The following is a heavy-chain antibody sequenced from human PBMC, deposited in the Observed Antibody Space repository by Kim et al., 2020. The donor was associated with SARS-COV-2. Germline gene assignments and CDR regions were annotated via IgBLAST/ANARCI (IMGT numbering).Heavy chain of an antibody. V-gene: IGHV3-23*01. J-gene: IGHJ5*02. CDR3: AKDLLAMVQGGWFDP. D-gene: IGHD3-10*01. Sequence: TVKGRFTITRDYSKTTLYLQMNSLRAEDTAVYYCAKDLLAMVQGGWFDPWGQGTLVTVSS.